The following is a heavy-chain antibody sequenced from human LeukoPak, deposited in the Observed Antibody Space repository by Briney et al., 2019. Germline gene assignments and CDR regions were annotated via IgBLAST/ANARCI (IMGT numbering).Heavy chain of an antibody. CDR2: IYSGGST. CDR3: AKDWGSSGYYYYMDV. CDR1: GFTVSSNY. J-gene: IGHJ6*03. D-gene: IGHD3-22*01. Sequence: GGSLRLSCAASGFTVSSNYMSWVRQAPGKGLEWVSVIYSGGSTYYADSVKGRFTISRDNSKNTLYLQMNSLRAEDTAVYYCAKDWGSSGYYYYMDVWGKGTTVTISS. V-gene: IGHV3-53*05.